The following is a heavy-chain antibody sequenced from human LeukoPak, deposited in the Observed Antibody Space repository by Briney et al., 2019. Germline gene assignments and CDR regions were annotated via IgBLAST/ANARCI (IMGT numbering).Heavy chain of an antibody. D-gene: IGHD1-26*01. CDR3: AKDLGRYRNNYFDY. CDR1: GFTFSSYA. J-gene: IGHJ4*02. Sequence: GGSLRLSCAASGFTFSSYAMSWVPQAPEKGLEWGSTISGSSGGTYYADSVKARFTISRHDSKNTLYLQMNSLRAEGTAVYYCAKDLGRYRNNYFDYWGQGTLVTVSS. V-gene: IGHV3-23*01. CDR2: ISGSSGGT.